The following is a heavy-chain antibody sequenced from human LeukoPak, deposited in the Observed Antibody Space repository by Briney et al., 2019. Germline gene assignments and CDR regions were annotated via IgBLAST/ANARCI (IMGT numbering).Heavy chain of an antibody. Sequence: GGSLRLSCAASGLIFSSYGMHWVRQAPGEGLEWVAYIRHDESKTFYADSVKGRFTISRDNSKNTLYLQMNSLRAEDTAVYYCAKALTYYYYMDVWGKGITVTVSS. CDR2: IRHDESKT. V-gene: IGHV3-30*02. CDR1: GLIFSSYG. CDR3: AKALTYYYYMDV. J-gene: IGHJ6*03.